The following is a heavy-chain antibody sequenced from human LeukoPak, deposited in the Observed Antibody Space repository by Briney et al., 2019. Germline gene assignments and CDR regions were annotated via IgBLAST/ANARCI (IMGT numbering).Heavy chain of an antibody. CDR2: IYYSGST. V-gene: IGHV4-39*07. CDR1: GGSISSSSYY. D-gene: IGHD6-13*01. CDR3: ARVEAAARKKDY. Sequence: SETLSLTCTVSGGSISSSSYYWGWIRQPPGKGLEWIGSIYYSGSTIYNPSLKSRVTISVDTSKNQFSLKLSSVTAADTAVYYCARVEAAARKKDYWGQGTLVTVSS. J-gene: IGHJ4*02.